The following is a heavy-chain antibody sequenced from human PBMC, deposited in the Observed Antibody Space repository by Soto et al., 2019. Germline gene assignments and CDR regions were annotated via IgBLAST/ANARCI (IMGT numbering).Heavy chain of an antibody. V-gene: IGHV1-18*04. Sequence: QVQLVQSGAEVKKPGASVKVYCQSSGYSFSNNGISWVRQAPGQGFEWMGWINGDKGNTNYAQKFQGRVTMTTDTSTSTAYRELRRLRYDDTAVYYCARDLGYGDYGTDFWGQGTLVNVSS. CDR1: GYSFSNNG. CDR2: INGDKGNT. J-gene: IGHJ4*02. CDR3: ARDLGYGDYGTDF. D-gene: IGHD4-17*01.